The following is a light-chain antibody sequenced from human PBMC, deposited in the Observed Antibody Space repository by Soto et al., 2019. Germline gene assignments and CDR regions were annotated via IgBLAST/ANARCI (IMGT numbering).Light chain of an antibody. Sequence: EIVLTQSPGTLSLSPGERATLSCRASQSVSSSYLAWYQQKPGQAPRLLIYDASNRATGISARFSGSGSGTDFTLTISSLEPEDFAVYYCQQRSNWPLFGQGTRLEI. CDR1: QSVSSSY. J-gene: IGKJ5*01. V-gene: IGKV3D-20*02. CDR3: QQRSNWPL. CDR2: DAS.